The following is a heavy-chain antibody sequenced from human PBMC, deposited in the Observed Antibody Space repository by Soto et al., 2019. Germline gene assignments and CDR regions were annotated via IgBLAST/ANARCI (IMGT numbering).Heavy chain of an antibody. Sequence: KPSETLSLTCAVYGGSFSGYYWSWIRQPPGKGLEWIGEINHSGSTNYNPSLKSRVTISVDTSKNQFSLKLSSVTAADTAVYYCARGGSRAVASRFVNYYGMDVWGQGTTVTVSS. CDR2: INHSGST. CDR3: ARGGSRAVASRFVNYYGMDV. CDR1: GGSFSGYY. V-gene: IGHV4-34*01. D-gene: IGHD6-19*01. J-gene: IGHJ6*02.